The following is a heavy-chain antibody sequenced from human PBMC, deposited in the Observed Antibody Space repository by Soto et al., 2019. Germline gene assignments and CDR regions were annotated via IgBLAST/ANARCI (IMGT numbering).Heavy chain of an antibody. CDR2: IRSDGGT. V-gene: IGHV3-74*01. Sequence: EVQLVEAGGGLVQPGGSLRLSCEASGFTFSLYWMEWVRQAPGKGLVWVSRIRSDGGTNYADSVKGRFTVSRDNAKNTLYLQMNSLRAEDSAVYYCAREQTTEVTPEPAFMDVWGKGTTVTVSS. D-gene: IGHD1-1*01. CDR1: GFTFSLYW. J-gene: IGHJ6*03. CDR3: AREQTTEVTPEPAFMDV.